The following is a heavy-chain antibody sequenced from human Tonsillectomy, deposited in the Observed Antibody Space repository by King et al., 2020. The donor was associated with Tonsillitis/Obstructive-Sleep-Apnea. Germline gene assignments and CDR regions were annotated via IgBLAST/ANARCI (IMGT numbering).Heavy chain of an antibody. V-gene: IGHV3-53*01. Sequence: VQLVESGGGLIQPGGSLRLSCAASGFIVSANCMTWVRQAPGKGLEWVSIFFSGGDTYYADSVKGRFTISRDHSKNTLYLQMTSLRAEDTAMYYCARGVGGWTRGDAFDIWGQGTVVTVSS. J-gene: IGHJ3*02. CDR1: GFIVSANC. CDR2: FFSGGDT. D-gene: IGHD6-19*01. CDR3: ARGVGGWTRGDAFDI.